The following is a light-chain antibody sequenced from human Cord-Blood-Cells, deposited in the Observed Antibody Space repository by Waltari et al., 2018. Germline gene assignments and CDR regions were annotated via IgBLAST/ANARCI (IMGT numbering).Light chain of an antibody. Sequence: ELVLTQSPGPLSLSPGESATLSCRASQSVSSSYLAWYQQKPGQAPRLLIYGASSRATGIPDRFSGSGSGTDFTLTISRLEPEDFAVYYCQQYGSSPLTFGGGTKVEIK. CDR1: QSVSSSY. V-gene: IGKV3-20*01. J-gene: IGKJ4*01. CDR3: QQYGSSPLT. CDR2: GAS.